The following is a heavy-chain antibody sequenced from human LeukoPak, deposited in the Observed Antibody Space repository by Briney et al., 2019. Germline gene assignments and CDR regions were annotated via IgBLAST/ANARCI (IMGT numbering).Heavy chain of an antibody. D-gene: IGHD2-15*01. CDR3: TRAGAVVDNWFDP. CDR1: GFTPFNYG. V-gene: IGHV1-18*01. Sequence: ASVKVSCKTSGFTPFNYGVTRVRHAPGEKVEWMGWISGYNGKTKYAQKLQDRVTMTTDTSTTTAYMELRSLRSDDTAVYYCTRAGAVVDNWFDPWGQGTLVTVSS. J-gene: IGHJ5*02. CDR2: ISGYNGKT.